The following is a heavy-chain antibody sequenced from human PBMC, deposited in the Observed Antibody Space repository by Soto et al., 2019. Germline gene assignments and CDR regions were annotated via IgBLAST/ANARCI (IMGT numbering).Heavy chain of an antibody. J-gene: IGHJ5*02. D-gene: IGHD3-3*01. CDR3: ARAARITIFGVDENWFDP. Sequence: GASVKVSCKASGGTFSSYAISWVRQAPGQGLEWMGWIIPNSGATNYAQKFQGWVTMTGDTSTSTAYMELSRLRSDDTAVYYCARAARITIFGVDENWFDPWGQGTLVTVSS. V-gene: IGHV1-2*04. CDR1: GGTFSSYA. CDR2: IIPNSGAT.